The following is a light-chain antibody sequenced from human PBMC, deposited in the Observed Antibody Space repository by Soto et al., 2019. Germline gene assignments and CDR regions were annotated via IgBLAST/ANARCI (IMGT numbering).Light chain of an antibody. CDR1: QGISSY. Sequence: IQLTQSPSSLSASVGDRVTITCRASQGISSYLAWYQQKPGKAPKLLIFATSTLQSGVPSRFSGRGSGTDFTLTISSLQPEDFATYFCQQVNSYPLSFGPGTKVDIK. CDR2: ATS. CDR3: QQVNSYPLS. V-gene: IGKV1-9*01. J-gene: IGKJ3*01.